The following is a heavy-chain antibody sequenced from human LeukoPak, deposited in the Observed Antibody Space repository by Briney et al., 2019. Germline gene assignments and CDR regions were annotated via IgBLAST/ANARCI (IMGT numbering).Heavy chain of an antibody. D-gene: IGHD6-13*01. CDR2: IRSKAYGGTT. CDR3: TRAGRGSSWAYS. Sequence: GGSLRLSCTASGFTFGDYAMGWFRQAPGKGLEWVGFIRSKAYGGTTEYAASVKGRFTISRDDSKSIAYLQMNSLKTEDTAVYYCTRAGRGSSWAYSWGQGTLVTVSS. J-gene: IGHJ5*02. CDR1: GFTFGDYA. V-gene: IGHV3-49*03.